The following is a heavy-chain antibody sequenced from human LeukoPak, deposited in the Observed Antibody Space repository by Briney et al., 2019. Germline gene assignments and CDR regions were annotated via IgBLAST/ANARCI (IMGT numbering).Heavy chain of an antibody. CDR3: AKLGDY. D-gene: IGHD3-16*01. CDR2: ISYDGSNK. V-gene: IGHV3-30*18. Sequence: PGRSLRLSCAASGFTFSSYSMHWVRQAPGKGLEWVAVISYDGSNKYYADSVKGRFTISRDNSKNTLYLQMNSLRAEDTAVYYCAKLGDYWGQGTLVTVSS. CDR1: GFTFSSYS. J-gene: IGHJ4*02.